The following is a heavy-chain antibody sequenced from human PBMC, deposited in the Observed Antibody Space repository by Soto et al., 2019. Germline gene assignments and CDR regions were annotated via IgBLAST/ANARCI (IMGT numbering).Heavy chain of an antibody. CDR1: GFTFSSYS. D-gene: IGHD3-10*01. V-gene: IGHV3-64*01. J-gene: IGHJ4*02. Sequence: GGSLRLSCAASGFTFSSYSMSWVRQAPGKGLEWVSAISSNGSSTYYANSVKGRFTISRDNSKNTLYLQMGSLRAEDMAVYYCATRYYYGSGSHRHFDYWGQGPLVTVSS. CDR2: ISSNGSST. CDR3: ATRYYYGSGSHRHFDY.